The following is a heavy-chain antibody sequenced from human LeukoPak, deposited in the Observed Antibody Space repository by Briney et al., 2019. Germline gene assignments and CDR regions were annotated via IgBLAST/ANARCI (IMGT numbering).Heavy chain of an antibody. J-gene: IGHJ4*02. V-gene: IGHV3-23*01. CDR3: AKHSGTNGWYNDY. CDR1: GFTFSSYP. D-gene: IGHD6-19*01. Sequence: GGSLRLSCAASGFTFSSYPMTWVRQTPGKGLEWVSGIRESGSGTYYADSVKGRFTISRDNSKNTLYLQMNSLRAEDTALYYCAKHSGTNGWYNDYWGQGILVTVSS. CDR2: IRESGSGT.